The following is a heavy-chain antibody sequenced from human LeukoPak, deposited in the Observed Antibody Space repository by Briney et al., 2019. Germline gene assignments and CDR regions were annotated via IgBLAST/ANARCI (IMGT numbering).Heavy chain of an antibody. D-gene: IGHD7-27*01. J-gene: IGHJ4*02. CDR2: TKSKADSYTT. CDR3: ARSVYGDYYFDY. CDR1: GFILSDHY. V-gene: IGHV3-72*01. Sequence: GGSLRLSCAASGFILSDHYMDWVRQAPGKGLEWVGRTKSKADSYTTEYAASVKGRFTISRDDSENSLYLQMNSLRTEDTGVYYCARSVYGDYYFDYWGQGILVTVAS.